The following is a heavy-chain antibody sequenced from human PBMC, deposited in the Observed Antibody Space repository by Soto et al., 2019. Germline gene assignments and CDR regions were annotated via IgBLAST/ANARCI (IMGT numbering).Heavy chain of an antibody. D-gene: IGHD6-13*01. Sequence: GGSLRLSCAASVFTFSSYAMHWVRQAPGKGLEWVAVISYDGSTIYYADSVKGRFSISRDNSKNTLHLEMHNLRPEDTAVYYCVKVGGSSSWYRFYFDYWGQGTLVTVSS. CDR2: ISYDGSTI. CDR3: VKVGGSSSWYRFYFDY. V-gene: IGHV3-30*18. J-gene: IGHJ4*02. CDR1: VFTFSSYA.